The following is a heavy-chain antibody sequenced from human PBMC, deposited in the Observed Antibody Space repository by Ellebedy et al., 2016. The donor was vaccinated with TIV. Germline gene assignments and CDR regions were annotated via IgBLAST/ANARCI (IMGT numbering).Heavy chain of an antibody. CDR2: IYYSGST. Sequence: LRLSXTVSGGSISSGGYYWSWIRQHPGKGLEWIGYIYYSGSTYYNPSLKSRVTISVDTSKNQFSLKLSSVNAADTAVYYCARDSARGLYGSGSYLDYWGQGTLVTVSS. J-gene: IGHJ4*02. D-gene: IGHD3-10*01. V-gene: IGHV4-30-4*08. CDR3: ARDSARGLYGSGSYLDY. CDR1: GGSISSGGYY.